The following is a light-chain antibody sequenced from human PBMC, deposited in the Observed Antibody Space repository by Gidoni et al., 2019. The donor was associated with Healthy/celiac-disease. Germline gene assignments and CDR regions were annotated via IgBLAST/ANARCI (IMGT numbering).Light chain of an antibody. V-gene: IGKV1-39*01. J-gene: IGKJ2*01. CDR3: QQSYSTPRYT. Sequence: DIQMTPSPSSLSASVGDRVTITCRASQSISSYLNWYQQKPGKAPKPLIYAASSLQSGVPSRFSGSGSGTDFTLTISSLQPEDFATYYCQQSYSTPRYTFGQGTKLEIK. CDR2: AAS. CDR1: QSISSY.